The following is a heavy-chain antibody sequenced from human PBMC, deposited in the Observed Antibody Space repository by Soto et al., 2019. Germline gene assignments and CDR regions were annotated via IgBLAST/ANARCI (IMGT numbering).Heavy chain of an antibody. V-gene: IGHV1-3*01. J-gene: IGHJ6*02. D-gene: IGHD2-15*01. Sequence: ASVKVSCKASGYTFTSYAMHWVRQAPGQRLEWMGWINAGNGNTKYSQKFQGRVTITRDTSASTAYMELSSLRSEDTAVYYCARDSDSANYYYGMDVWGQGTTVTVSS. CDR3: ARDSDSANYYYGMDV. CDR1: GYTFTSYA. CDR2: INAGNGNT.